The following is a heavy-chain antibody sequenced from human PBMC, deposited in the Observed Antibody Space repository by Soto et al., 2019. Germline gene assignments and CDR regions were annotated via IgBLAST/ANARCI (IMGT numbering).Heavy chain of an antibody. CDR3: ARDAKVSLPGIFDY. CDR1: GYTFTSYG. J-gene: IGHJ4*02. V-gene: IGHV1-18*01. CDR2: ISAYNGHT. D-gene: IGHD4-17*01. Sequence: QVQLVQSGAEVKKPGASVKVSCKASGYTFTSYGISWVRQAPGQGLEWMGWISAYNGHTNYAQKLQGRLTMTTDTSKSTASIELRSLRSDDPAVYYCARDAKVSLPGIFDYWGQGTLVTVSS.